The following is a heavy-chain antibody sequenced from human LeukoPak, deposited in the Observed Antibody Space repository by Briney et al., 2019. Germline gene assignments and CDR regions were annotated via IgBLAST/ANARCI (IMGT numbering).Heavy chain of an antibody. V-gene: IGHV1-18*01. J-gene: IGHJ4*02. CDR2: ISAYNGNT. Sequence: GASVKVSCKASGYTFTSYGIRGVRQPPGQGLEWMGWISAYNGNTNYAQKLQGRVTMTTDTSTSTTYVELRSLRSYDTAVYYCARCTWFDYWGQGTLVTVSS. CDR1: GYTFTSYG. D-gene: IGHD2-2*01. CDR3: ARCTWFDY.